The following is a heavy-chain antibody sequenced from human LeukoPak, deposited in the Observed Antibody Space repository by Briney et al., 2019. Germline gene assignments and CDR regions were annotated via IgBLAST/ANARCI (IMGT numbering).Heavy chain of an antibody. J-gene: IGHJ3*02. CDR2: IKSKTDGGTT. CDR3: TIDPIVVVVAARLGNAFDI. CDR1: GFTFTNAW. Sequence: GGSLRLSCAASGFTFTNAWMSWVRQAPGKGLEWVGRIKSKTDGGTTDYAAPVKGRFTISRDDSKNTLYLQMNSLKTEDTAVYYCTIDPIVVVVAARLGNAFDIWGQGTMVTVSS. V-gene: IGHV3-15*01. D-gene: IGHD2-15*01.